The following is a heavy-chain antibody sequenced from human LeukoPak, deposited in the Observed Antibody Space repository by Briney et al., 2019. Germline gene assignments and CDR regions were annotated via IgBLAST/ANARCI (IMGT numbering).Heavy chain of an antibody. CDR3: ARAGITGTTDWFDP. D-gene: IGHD1-7*01. Sequence: GGSLRLSCAASGITFSTYSMNWVRQAPGKGLEWVSSISSSSSYIYYADSVKGRFTISRDNAKNSLYLQMNSLRAEDTAVYYCARAGITGTTDWFDPWGQGTLVTVSS. CDR2: ISSSSSYI. V-gene: IGHV3-21*01. J-gene: IGHJ5*02. CDR1: GITFSTYS.